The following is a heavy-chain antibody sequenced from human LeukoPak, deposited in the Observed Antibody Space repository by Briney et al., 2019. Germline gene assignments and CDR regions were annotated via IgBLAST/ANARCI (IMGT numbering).Heavy chain of an antibody. D-gene: IGHD3-22*01. CDR2: IYYSGSI. CDR3: ARQRSYYDGSAYYFDY. J-gene: IGHJ4*02. CDR1: GGSISSSSYY. V-gene: IGHV4-39*01. Sequence: PSETLSLTCTVSGGSISSSSYYWGWIRQPPGKGLEWIGSIYYSGSIYYNPSLKSRVTMSLDTSKNQFSLKLSSVTAADTAVYYCARQRSYYDGSAYYFDYWGQGTLVTVSS.